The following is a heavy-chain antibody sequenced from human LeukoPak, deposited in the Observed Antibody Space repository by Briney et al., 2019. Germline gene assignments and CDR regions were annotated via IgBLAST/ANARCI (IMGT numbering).Heavy chain of an antibody. J-gene: IGHJ5*02. Sequence: SETLSLTCTVSGGSISSSSYYWGWIRQPPGKGLEWIGSTYYSGSTYYNPSLKSRVTISVDTSKNQFSLKLSSVTAADTAVYYCARHGIRYDSSGYSTWGQGTLVTVSS. CDR3: ARHGIRYDSSGYST. CDR2: TYYSGST. D-gene: IGHD3-22*01. CDR1: GGSISSSSYY. V-gene: IGHV4-39*01.